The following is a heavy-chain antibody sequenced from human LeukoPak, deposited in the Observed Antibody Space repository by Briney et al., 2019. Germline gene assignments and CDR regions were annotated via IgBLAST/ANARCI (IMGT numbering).Heavy chain of an antibody. J-gene: IGHJ4*02. Sequence: GGSLRLSCAASGFTFSSYSMSWVRQAPGKGLEWVGRIKSKTDGGTTDYAAPVKGRFTISRDDSKNTLYLQMNSLKTEDTAVYYCTTEYYYDSPGLYWGQGTLVTVSS. D-gene: IGHD3-22*01. CDR3: TTEYYYDSPGLY. V-gene: IGHV3-15*01. CDR1: GFTFSSYS. CDR2: IKSKTDGGTT.